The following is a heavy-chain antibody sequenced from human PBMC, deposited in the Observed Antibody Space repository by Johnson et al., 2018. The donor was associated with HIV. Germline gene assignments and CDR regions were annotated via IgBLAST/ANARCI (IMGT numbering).Heavy chain of an antibody. CDR1: GFTFSSYG. CDR2: ISYDGSNK. Sequence: QVQLVESGGDVVQPGRSLRLSCAASGFTFSSYGMHWVRQAPGKGLDWVADISYDGSNKYYADSVKGRSTISRDNSKNTLYLQMNSLRAEDTAVYYCTRRSPYDAFDIWGPGTMVTVSS. J-gene: IGHJ3*02. CDR3: TRRSPYDAFDI. V-gene: IGHV3-30*03.